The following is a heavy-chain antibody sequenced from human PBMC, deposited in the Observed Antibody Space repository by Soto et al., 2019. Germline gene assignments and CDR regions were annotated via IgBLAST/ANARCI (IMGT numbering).Heavy chain of an antibody. D-gene: IGHD3-22*01. CDR1: GYTFTEYY. J-gene: IGHJ4*02. CDR2: INPISGGA. CDR3: ARTYYYDSSGHYYFDY. V-gene: IGHV1-2*02. Sequence: ASVKVSCKASGYTFTEYYMHWVRQAPGQGLEWMGWINPISGGANYAQKFQGRLTMTRDTSISTAYMGLSRLRSDDTAVYYCARTYYYDSSGHYYFDYWGQGTLVTVSS.